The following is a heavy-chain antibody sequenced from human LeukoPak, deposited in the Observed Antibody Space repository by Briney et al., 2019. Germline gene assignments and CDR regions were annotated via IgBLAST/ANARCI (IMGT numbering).Heavy chain of an antibody. V-gene: IGHV3-9*01. CDR1: GFTFSNYA. Sequence: GGSLRLSCGASGFTFSNYAMSWVRQAPGKGLEWVSGISWNSGSIGYADSVKGRFTISRDNAKNSLYLQMNSLRAEDTALYYCAKDSRYYYGSGSYFDYWGQGTLVTVSS. D-gene: IGHD3-10*01. CDR3: AKDSRYYYGSGSYFDY. CDR2: ISWNSGSI. J-gene: IGHJ4*02.